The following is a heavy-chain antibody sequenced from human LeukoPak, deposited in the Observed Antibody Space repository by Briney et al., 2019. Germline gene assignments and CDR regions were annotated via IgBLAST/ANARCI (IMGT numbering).Heavy chain of an antibody. Sequence: GGSLRLSCAASGFTFSSYAMSWVRQAPGKGLEWVSGILDSGYSTYYASPVKGRFTISRDNSNNALYLQMNSLRAEDTAVYYCAKLGGHPLHDYYVGVWGKGTTVAVSS. CDR1: GFTFSSYA. CDR3: AKLGGHPLHDYYVGV. V-gene: IGHV3-23*01. CDR2: ILDSGYST. D-gene: IGHD3-16*01. J-gene: IGHJ6*03.